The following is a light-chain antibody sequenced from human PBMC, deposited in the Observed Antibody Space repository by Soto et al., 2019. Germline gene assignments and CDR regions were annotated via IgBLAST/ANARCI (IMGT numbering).Light chain of an antibody. CDR1: SSNTGAGYA. J-gene: IGLJ3*02. Sequence: QSVLTQPPSVSGAPGQRVTISCTGSSSNTGAGYAVHWYQQFPGMAPKLLIFGNYERPSGVPDRFSGSKSGASASLAISGLQTEDEADYYCQSYDTSLNDWVFGGGTKVTVL. V-gene: IGLV1-40*01. CDR2: GNY. CDR3: QSYDTSLNDWV.